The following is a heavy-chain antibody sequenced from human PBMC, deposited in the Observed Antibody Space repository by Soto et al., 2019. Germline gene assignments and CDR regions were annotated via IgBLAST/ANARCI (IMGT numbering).Heavy chain of an antibody. CDR1: GGSIATSSYF. J-gene: IGHJ5*02. CDR2: IDYRGTI. V-gene: IGHV4-39*02. CDR3: SRRAPEGFDP. Sequence: PSETLSLTCTASGGSIATSSYFWAWIRRPPGKGLEWIGSIDYRGTIYNNPSLKSRVTISVDTSKNHFSLKLDSVTAADTALYYCSRRAPEGFDPWGQGTLVTVSS.